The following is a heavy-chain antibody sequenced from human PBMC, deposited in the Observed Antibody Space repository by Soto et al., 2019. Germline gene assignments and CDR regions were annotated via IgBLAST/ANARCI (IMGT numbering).Heavy chain of an antibody. J-gene: IGHJ1*01. CDR1: GFTFDDYA. CDR2: INWNSGSI. Sequence: EVQLVESGGGLVQPGRSLRLSCAASGFTFDDYAMHWVRQVPGKGLEWVSGINWNSGSIGYADSVKGRFAISRDNAKNSLHLPMNSLRAEDTAFYCCVKDESINWYSGHFRHWGQGTLVTVSS. V-gene: IGHV3-9*01. D-gene: IGHD6-13*01. CDR3: VKDESINWYSGHFRH.